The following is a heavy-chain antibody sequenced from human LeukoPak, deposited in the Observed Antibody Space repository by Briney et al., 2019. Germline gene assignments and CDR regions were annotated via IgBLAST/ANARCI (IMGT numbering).Heavy chain of an antibody. CDR3: ARRTVAPDYYYYYYGMDV. J-gene: IGHJ6*02. D-gene: IGHD6-19*01. Sequence: SETLSLTCAVYGGSFSGYYWSWIRQPPGKGLEWIGEINHSGSTNYNPSLKSRVTISVDTSKNQFSLKLSSVTAADTAVYYCARRTVAPDYYYYYYGMDVWGQGTTVTVSS. CDR1: GGSFSGYY. CDR2: INHSGST. V-gene: IGHV4-34*01.